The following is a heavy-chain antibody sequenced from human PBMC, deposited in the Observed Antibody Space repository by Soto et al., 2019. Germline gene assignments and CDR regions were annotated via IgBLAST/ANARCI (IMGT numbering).Heavy chain of an antibody. Sequence: ASVNVSCKASGYTFTSYYMHWVRQAPGQGLEWMGIINPSGGSTSYAQKFQGRVTMTRDTSTSTVYMELSSLRSEDTAVYYCARGPPEADYYDSSGYYYYWGQGTLVTVSS. J-gene: IGHJ4*02. D-gene: IGHD3-22*01. CDR2: INPSGGST. V-gene: IGHV1-46*01. CDR3: ARGPPEADYYDSSGYYYY. CDR1: GYTFTSYY.